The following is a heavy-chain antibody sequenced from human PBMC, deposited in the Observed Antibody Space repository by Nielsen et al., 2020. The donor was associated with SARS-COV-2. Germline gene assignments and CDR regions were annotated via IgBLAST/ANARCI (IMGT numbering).Heavy chain of an antibody. Sequence: GGSLRLSCAASGFTFSSYGMHWVRQAPGKGLEWVAVIWYDGSNKYYADSVKGRFTISRDNSKNTLYLQMNSLRAEDTALYYCAKDAGDGYNEEVWFYGMDVWGQGTTVTVSS. CDR1: GFTFSSYG. J-gene: IGHJ6*02. D-gene: IGHD5-24*01. CDR3: AKDAGDGYNEEVWFYGMDV. CDR2: IWYDGSNK. V-gene: IGHV3-30*02.